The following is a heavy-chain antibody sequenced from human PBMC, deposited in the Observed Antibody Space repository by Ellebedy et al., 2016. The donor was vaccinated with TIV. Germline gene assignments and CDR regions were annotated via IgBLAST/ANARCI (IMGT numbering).Heavy chain of an antibody. J-gene: IGHJ4*02. CDR1: GYTFTSYY. V-gene: IGHV1-46*01. D-gene: IGHD3-22*01. Sequence: AASVKVSCKASGYTFTSYYMHWVRQAPGQGLEWMGIINPSGGSTSYAQKFQGRVTMTRDTSTSTVYMELSSLRSEDTAVYYCAREAELETYYDSSGSPGMWGQGTLVTVSS. CDR3: AREAELETYYDSSGSPGM. CDR2: INPSGGST.